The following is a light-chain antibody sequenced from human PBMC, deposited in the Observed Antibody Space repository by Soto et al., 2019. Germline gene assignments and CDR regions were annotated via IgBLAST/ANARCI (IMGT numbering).Light chain of an antibody. CDR3: QQYDSSPLT. Sequence: EIVLTQSPGTLSLSPGERATLSCRASQSVSSSYLAWYQQKPGQAPRLLIYGASSRATGIPDRFSGSGSGTDVTLTISRLEPEDLAVYYCQQYDSSPLTFGRGTKVEIK. CDR2: GAS. J-gene: IGKJ4*01. CDR1: QSVSSSY. V-gene: IGKV3-20*01.